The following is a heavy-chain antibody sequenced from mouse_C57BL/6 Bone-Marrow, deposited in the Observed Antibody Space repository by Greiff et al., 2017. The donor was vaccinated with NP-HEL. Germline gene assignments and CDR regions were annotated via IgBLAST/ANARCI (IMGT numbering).Heavy chain of an antibody. J-gene: IGHJ3*01. D-gene: IGHD2-4*01. CDR2: ISSGGSYT. V-gene: IGHV5-6*01. Sequence: EVHLVESGGDLVKPGGSLKLSCAASGFTFSSYGMSWVRQTPDQRLEWVATISSGGSYTYYPDSVKGRFTISRDNAKNTLYLQMSSLKSEDTTMYDGARPYDYDVAWFAYWGQGTLVTVSA. CDR3: ARPYDYDVAWFAY. CDR1: GFTFSSYG.